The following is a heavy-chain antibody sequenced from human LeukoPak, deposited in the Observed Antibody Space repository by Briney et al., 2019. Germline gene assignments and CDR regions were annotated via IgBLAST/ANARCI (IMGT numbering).Heavy chain of an antibody. D-gene: IGHD6-19*01. Sequence: GGPLRGSGAANGCTFSSYTMSWVRQTPGKGLKCISPIIGSGFSTCYADSLKSRFTISRDNSKNTLYLQMNSLRAEDTAVYYCAKDEDSSDWYWFDPWGQGTLVTVSS. CDR1: GCTFSSYT. J-gene: IGHJ5*02. V-gene: IGHV3-23*01. CDR2: IIGSGFST. CDR3: AKDEDSSDWYWFDP.